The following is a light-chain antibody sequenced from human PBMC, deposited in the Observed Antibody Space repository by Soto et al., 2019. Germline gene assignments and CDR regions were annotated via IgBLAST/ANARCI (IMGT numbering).Light chain of an antibody. CDR1: SSDVGSYNL. Sequence: QSALTQPASVSGSPGQSITISCTGTSSDVGSYNLVSWYQQRPGQAPKLIIYEGNKRPSGVSNRFSASKSANTASLTISGLQAEDEADYYCTSYTSSSTYVFGTGTKVTVL. CDR2: EGN. CDR3: TSYTSSSTYV. J-gene: IGLJ1*01. V-gene: IGLV2-14*02.